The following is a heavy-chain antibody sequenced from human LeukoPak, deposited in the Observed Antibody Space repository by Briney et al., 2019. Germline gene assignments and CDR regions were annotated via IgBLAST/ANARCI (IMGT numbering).Heavy chain of an antibody. V-gene: IGHV4-31*03. CDR2: IYYRGST. D-gene: IGHD3-22*01. CDR3: ARDHDDSSGTRHGLDY. CDR1: GGSISSGGYY. J-gene: IGHJ4*02. Sequence: SETLSLTCTVSGGSISSGGYYWSWIRHHPGTGLEWIGYIYYRGSTFYNPSLKSRVILSVDTSKNQFSLKLSSVTAADTAVYYCARDHDDSSGTRHGLDYWGQGTLVTVSS.